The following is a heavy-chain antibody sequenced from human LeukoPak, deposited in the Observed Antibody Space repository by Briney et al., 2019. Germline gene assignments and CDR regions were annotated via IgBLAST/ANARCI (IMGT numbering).Heavy chain of an antibody. V-gene: IGHV3-30-3*01. Sequence: GGSLRLSCAASGFTFSSYAMHWVRQAPGKGLEWVAVISYDGSNKYYADSVKGRFTISRDNSKNTLYLQMNSLRAEDTAVYYCARAKLAVVVITESTNYWGQGTLVTVSS. CDR1: GFTFSSYA. CDR2: ISYDGSNK. D-gene: IGHD3-22*01. CDR3: ARAKLAVVVITESTNY. J-gene: IGHJ4*02.